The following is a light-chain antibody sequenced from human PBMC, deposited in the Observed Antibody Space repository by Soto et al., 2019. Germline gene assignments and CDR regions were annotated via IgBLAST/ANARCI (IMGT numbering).Light chain of an antibody. V-gene: IGKV3-11*01. CDR1: QRIGTF. J-gene: IGKJ4*01. Sequence: EIVLTQSPATLSLSPGERATLSCRASQRIGTFLGWYQQKPGQAPRLLIYDVSNRATGVPARLSGSGSRTDFTLTISRVEPEDFAVYYCHQRSNWPLWPLAVGGGTKV. CDR3: HQRSNWPLWPLA. CDR2: DVS.